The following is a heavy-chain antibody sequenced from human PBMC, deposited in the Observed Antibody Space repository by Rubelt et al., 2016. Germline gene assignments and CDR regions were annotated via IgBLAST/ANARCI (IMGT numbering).Heavy chain of an antibody. J-gene: IGHJ5*02. D-gene: IGHD3-22*01. V-gene: IGHV3-11*01. Sequence: GSYIYYADSVKGRFTISRDNAKNSLYLQMNSLRAEDTAVYYCANLWEDYYDSSGYLNWFDPWGQGTLVTVSS. CDR3: ANLWEDYYDSSGYLNWFDP. CDR2: GSYI.